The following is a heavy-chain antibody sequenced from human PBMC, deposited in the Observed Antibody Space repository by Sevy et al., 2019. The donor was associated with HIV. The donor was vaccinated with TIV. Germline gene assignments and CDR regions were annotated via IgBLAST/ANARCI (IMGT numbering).Heavy chain of an antibody. CDR3: ARGPS. CDR1: GGSVSSGSYY. V-gene: IGHV4-61*01. J-gene: IGHJ4*02. Sequence: SETLSLTCTVSGGSVSSGSYYWSWIRQPPGKGLGWIGYIYYSGSTNYNPSLKCRVTISVDTSKNQFSLKLSSVTAADTAVYYCARGPSWGQGTLVTVSS. CDR2: IYYSGST.